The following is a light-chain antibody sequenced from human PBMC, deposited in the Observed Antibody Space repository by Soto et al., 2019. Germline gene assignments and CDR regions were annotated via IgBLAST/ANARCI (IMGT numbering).Light chain of an antibody. Sequence: ALTQPASVSGSPGQSITISCTGTSSDVGSYNLVSWYQQHPGKAPKLMIYEGSKRPSGVSNRFSGSKSGNTASLTISGLQAEDEADYYCCSYAGSSTPWVFGGGTKLTVL. V-gene: IGLV2-23*01. J-gene: IGLJ3*02. CDR1: SSDVGSYNL. CDR3: CSYAGSSTPWV. CDR2: EGS.